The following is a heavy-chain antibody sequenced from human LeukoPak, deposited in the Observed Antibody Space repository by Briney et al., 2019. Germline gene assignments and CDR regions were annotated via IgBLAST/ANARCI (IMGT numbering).Heavy chain of an antibody. CDR3: ARRQWGAVGFDY. CDR2: IYRSGST. V-gene: IGHV4-4*02. Sequence: SETLPLTCTVSGDSVSSTHWWSWVRQPPGKGLEWIGEIYRSGSTNDNPSLKSRVTVSVDQSKNQFSLKLTSVTAADTAVYYCARRQWGAVGFDYWGQGTLVTVSS. CDR1: GDSVSSTHW. D-gene: IGHD6-19*01. J-gene: IGHJ4*02.